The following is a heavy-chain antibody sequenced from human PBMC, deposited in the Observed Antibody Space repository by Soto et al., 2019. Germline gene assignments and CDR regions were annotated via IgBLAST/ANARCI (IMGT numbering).Heavy chain of an antibody. V-gene: IGHV4-31*03. CDR3: ARVEGSSYYFRHDC. Sequence: SETLSLTCTVSGGSISSGSYHWSWIHQHPGKGLEWIGNIYYSGSSYYNPSLKSRATISIDTSKDQFSLRLGSVTAADTAAYYCARVEGSSYYFRHDCWGRGTLVTVSS. CDR1: GGSISSGSYH. J-gene: IGHJ4*02. CDR2: IYYSGSS. D-gene: IGHD1-26*01.